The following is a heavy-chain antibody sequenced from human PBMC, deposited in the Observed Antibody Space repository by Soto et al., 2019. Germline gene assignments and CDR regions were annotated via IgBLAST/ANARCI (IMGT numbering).Heavy chain of an antibody. CDR1: GGSFSGYY. D-gene: IGHD3-16*02. CDR2: INHSGST. Sequence: LSLTCAVYGGSFSGYYWSWIRQPPWKGLEWIGEINHSGSTNYNPSLKSRVTISVDTSKNQFSLKLSSVTAADTAVYYCARGHKMSRNSYYDYVWGSYRRYYFDYWGQGTLVTVSS. J-gene: IGHJ4*02. CDR3: ARGHKMSRNSYYDYVWGSYRRYYFDY. V-gene: IGHV4-34*01.